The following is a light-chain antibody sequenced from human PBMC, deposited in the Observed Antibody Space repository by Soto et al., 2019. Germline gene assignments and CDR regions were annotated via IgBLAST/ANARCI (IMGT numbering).Light chain of an antibody. CDR3: QQYGSSPRT. CDR1: QSVSSSY. CDR2: GAS. V-gene: IGKV3-20*01. J-gene: IGKJ1*01. Sequence: EIVLTQSPGALSLSPGERATLSCGASQSVSSSYLAWYQQKPGQAPRLLIYGASTMATGIPDRFSGSGSGTDFTLTISRLEPEDFAVYYCQQYGSSPRTFGQGTKV.